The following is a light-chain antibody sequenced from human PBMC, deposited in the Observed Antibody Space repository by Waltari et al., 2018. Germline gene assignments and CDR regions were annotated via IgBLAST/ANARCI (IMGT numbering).Light chain of an antibody. Sequence: QSALTQPRSVSGSPGQSVTISCTGTTSDVGGYHYVSWFQQHPGQAPKLIIYGVSERPSGVPGRFSGSKSDNTASLTVSGLQAEDEADYYCCSYAGSYTYVFGSGTKVTVL. V-gene: IGLV2-11*01. J-gene: IGLJ1*01. CDR1: TSDVGGYHY. CDR3: CSYAGSYTYV. CDR2: GVS.